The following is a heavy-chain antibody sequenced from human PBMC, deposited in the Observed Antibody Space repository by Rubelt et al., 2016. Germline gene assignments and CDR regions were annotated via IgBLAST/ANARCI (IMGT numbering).Heavy chain of an antibody. Sequence: PGGSLRLSCAASGFTFSNHWMSWLRQAPGKGLEWVANIKQDGSEKSYVDSVKGRFTISRDNAKNSPYLQMNSLRAEDTAVYYCARPPQRDTAQIDIWGQGTMVTVSS. D-gene: IGHD5-18*01. J-gene: IGHJ3*02. CDR3: ARPPQRDTAQIDI. CDR1: GFTFSNHW. V-gene: IGHV3-7*01. CDR2: IKQDGSEK.